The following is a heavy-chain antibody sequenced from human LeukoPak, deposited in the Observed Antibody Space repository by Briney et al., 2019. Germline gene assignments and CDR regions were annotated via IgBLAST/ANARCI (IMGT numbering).Heavy chain of an antibody. V-gene: IGHV3-66*02. J-gene: IGHJ4*02. CDR2: IYSGGST. CDR3: AKVRLGGSYPKVVDY. Sequence: GGSLRLSCAASGFTVSSNYMSWVRQAPGKGLEWVSVIYSGGSTYYADSVKGRFTISRDNAKNSLYLQMNSLRAEDTAVYYCAKVRLGGSYPKVVDYWGQGTLVTVSS. D-gene: IGHD1-26*01. CDR1: GFTVSSNY.